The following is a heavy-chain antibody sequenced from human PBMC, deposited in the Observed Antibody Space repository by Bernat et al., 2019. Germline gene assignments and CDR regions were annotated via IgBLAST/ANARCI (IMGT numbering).Heavy chain of an antibody. CDR2: INWNGGST. D-gene: IGHD5-12*01. V-gene: IGHV3-20*04. CDR3: AREFVDIVAIAYYYYGMDV. CDR1: GFTFDDYG. Sequence: EVQLVESGGGVVRPGGSLRLSCAASGFTFDDYGMSWVRQAPGKGLEWVSGINWNGGSTGYADSVKGRFTISRDNAKNSLYLQMNSLRAEDTALYYCAREFVDIVAIAYYYYGMDVWGQGTTVTVSS. J-gene: IGHJ6*02.